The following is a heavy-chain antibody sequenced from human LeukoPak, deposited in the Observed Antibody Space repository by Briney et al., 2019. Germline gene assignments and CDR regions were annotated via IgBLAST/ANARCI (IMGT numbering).Heavy chain of an antibody. J-gene: IGHJ6*04. CDR3: AELGITMIGGV. V-gene: IGHV3-48*03. Sequence: PGGSLRLSCAASGFTFSSYEMKWVRQAPGKGLVWVSYISSSGSTIYYADSVKGRFTISRDNAKNSLYLQMNSLRAEDTAVYYCAELGITMIGGVWGKGTTVTISS. CDR1: GFTFSSYE. CDR2: ISSSGSTI. D-gene: IGHD3-10*02.